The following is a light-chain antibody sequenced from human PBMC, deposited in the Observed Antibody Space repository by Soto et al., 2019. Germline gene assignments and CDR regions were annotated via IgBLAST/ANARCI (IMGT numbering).Light chain of an antibody. CDR3: QQYNRYSGT. J-gene: IGKJ1*01. CDR1: QSISNW. Sequence: DIQMTQSPSTPSASVGDRVTITCRASQSISNWLAWYQQKPGRAPKLLIYKASSLESGVPPSFSGSGSGTEFTLTISSLQPDDFATYYCQQYNRYSGTFGQGTKVEIK. V-gene: IGKV1-5*03. CDR2: KAS.